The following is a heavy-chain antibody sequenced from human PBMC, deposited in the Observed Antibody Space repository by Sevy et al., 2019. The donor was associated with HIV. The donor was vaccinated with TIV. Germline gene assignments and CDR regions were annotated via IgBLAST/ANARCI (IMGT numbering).Heavy chain of an antibody. V-gene: IGHV3-21*01. CDR1: GFTFSSYS. CDR2: ISSRSSYI. Sequence: GGSLRLSCAASGFTFSSYSMNWVRQAPGKGLEWVSSISSRSSYIYYADSVRGRLTISRDNAKNSLYLLMNSLRAEDTAVYYCARGIGRWVTVQVGDNWGQGTLVTVSS. D-gene: IGHD2-21*02. CDR3: ARGIGRWVTVQVGDN. J-gene: IGHJ4*02.